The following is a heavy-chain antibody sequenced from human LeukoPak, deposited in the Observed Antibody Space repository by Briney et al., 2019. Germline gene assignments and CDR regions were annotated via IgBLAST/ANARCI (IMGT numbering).Heavy chain of an antibody. Sequence: SETLSLTCAVYGGSFSAYYRIWIRQPPGKGLEWIGEINHRGSTNYNPSLESRVTISEDTSKNQFSLKLSSVTAADTAVYYCARVGSSWDTGIDYWGQGTLVTVSS. CDR1: GGSFSAYY. D-gene: IGHD6-13*01. J-gene: IGHJ4*02. CDR2: INHRGST. V-gene: IGHV4-34*01. CDR3: ARVGSSWDTGIDY.